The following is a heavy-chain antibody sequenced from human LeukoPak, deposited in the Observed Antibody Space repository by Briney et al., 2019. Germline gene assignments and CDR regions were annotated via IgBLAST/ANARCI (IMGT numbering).Heavy chain of an antibody. CDR3: AKILSGWNAPFDY. D-gene: IGHD1-1*01. J-gene: IGHJ4*02. CDR2: ISSSGSTI. Sequence: GGSLRLSCAASGFTFSDYYMSWIRQAPGKGLEWVSYISSSGSTIYYADSVRGRFTISRDNSKNTLYLQMNSLRADDTAIYYCAKILSGWNAPFDYWGQGTLVTVSS. CDR1: GFTFSDYY. V-gene: IGHV3-11*01.